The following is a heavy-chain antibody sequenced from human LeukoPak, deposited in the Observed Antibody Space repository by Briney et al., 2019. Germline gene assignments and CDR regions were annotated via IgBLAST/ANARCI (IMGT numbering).Heavy chain of an antibody. J-gene: IGHJ4*02. Sequence: GGSLRLSCAVSGFTFSDTYMTWIRQAPGKGLESLSYISPSGTDISYADSVKGRFTISRDNAKNSLYLQMNSLRAEDTAVYYCASRGHVGSGTYSPYDYWGQGTLVTVSS. D-gene: IGHD3-10*01. V-gene: IGHV3-11*01. CDR3: ASRGHVGSGTYSPYDY. CDR2: ISPSGTDI. CDR1: GFTFSDTY.